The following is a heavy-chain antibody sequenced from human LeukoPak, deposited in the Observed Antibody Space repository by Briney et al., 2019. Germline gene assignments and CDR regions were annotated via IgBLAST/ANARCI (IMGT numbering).Heavy chain of an antibody. D-gene: IGHD6-13*01. CDR3: TTPAAGPRAEYSQY. V-gene: IGHV3-21*01. CDR2: ISNDARFI. Sequence: GGSLRLSCAASGFTFSSYSMNWVRQAPGKGLEWVSSISNDARFIYYADSLKGRFTVSRDNAKNSLYLQMNSLAVEDTAVYYCTTPAAGPRAEYSQYWGQGTLVTVSS. CDR1: GFTFSSYS. J-gene: IGHJ1*01.